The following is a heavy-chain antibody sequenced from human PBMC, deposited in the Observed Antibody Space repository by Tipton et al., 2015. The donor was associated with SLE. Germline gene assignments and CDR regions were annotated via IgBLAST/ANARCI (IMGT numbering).Heavy chain of an antibody. J-gene: IGHJ4*02. CDR1: GGSFSGYY. CDR2: INHSGST. Sequence: LRLSCAVYGGSFSGYYWSWIRQPPGKGLEWIGEINHSGSTNYNPSLKSRVTISVDTSKNQFSLKLSSVTAADTAVYYCARGRESTVTTWVSFWGQGTLVTVSS. D-gene: IGHD4-17*01. V-gene: IGHV4-34*01. CDR3: ARGRESTVTTWVSF.